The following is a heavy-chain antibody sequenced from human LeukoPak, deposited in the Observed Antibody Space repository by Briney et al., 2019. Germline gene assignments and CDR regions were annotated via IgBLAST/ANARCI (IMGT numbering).Heavy chain of an antibody. CDR2: IIGSGSST. CDR3: AIDEFDILTGYYSPTAPFDY. D-gene: IGHD3-9*01. CDR1: GFTFSSYG. Sequence: GGTLRLSCAASGFTFSSYGMSWVRQAPGKGLQWVSVIIGSGSSTYYADSVKGRFTISRDNSKNTLYLQMNSLRAEDTAVYYCAIDEFDILTGYYSPTAPFDYWGQGTLVTVSS. J-gene: IGHJ4*02. V-gene: IGHV3-23*01.